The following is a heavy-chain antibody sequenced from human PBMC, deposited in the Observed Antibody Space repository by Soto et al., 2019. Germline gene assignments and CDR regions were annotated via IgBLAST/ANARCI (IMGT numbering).Heavy chain of an antibody. J-gene: IGHJ4*01. D-gene: IGHD2-15*01. Sequence: GGSLRLSCAASGFTFSSYGMHWVRQAPGKGLEWVAVVSYDGSNKYYADSVKGRFTISRDNSKSTLYLQMNSLRAEDTAVYYCAKDIGSSIRYWSATLYYWVHGT. CDR1: GFTFSSYG. CDR3: AKDIGSSIRYWSATLYY. CDR2: VSYDGSNK. V-gene: IGHV3-30*18.